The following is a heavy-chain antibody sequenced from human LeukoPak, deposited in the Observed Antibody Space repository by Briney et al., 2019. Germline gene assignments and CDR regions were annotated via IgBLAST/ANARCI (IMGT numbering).Heavy chain of an antibody. CDR2: IISSGSTI. CDR1: GFTFSDYY. Sequence: PGGSLRLSCAASGFTFSDYYMSWIRQAPGKGLEWVSYIISSGSTIYYADSVKGRFTISRDNAKNSLYLQMNSLRAEDTAVYYCARLYDFWSGYYIYYFDYWGQGTLVTVSS. D-gene: IGHD3-3*01. J-gene: IGHJ4*02. V-gene: IGHV3-11*01. CDR3: ARLYDFWSGYYIYYFDY.